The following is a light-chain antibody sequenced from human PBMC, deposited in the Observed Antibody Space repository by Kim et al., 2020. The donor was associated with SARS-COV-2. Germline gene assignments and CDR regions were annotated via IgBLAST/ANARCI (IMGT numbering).Light chain of an antibody. J-gene: IGKJ1*01. CDR3: QKYNSAPWT. CDR2: AAS. CDR1: QNIANS. V-gene: IGKV1-27*01. Sequence: APVGDRVTSTWRARQNIANSLACYQQKPGKVPKLLIYAASTLQSGGPSRFSGMGSGTQFTLTIGSLQTEDVATYYCQKYNSAPWTFGPGTKVDIK.